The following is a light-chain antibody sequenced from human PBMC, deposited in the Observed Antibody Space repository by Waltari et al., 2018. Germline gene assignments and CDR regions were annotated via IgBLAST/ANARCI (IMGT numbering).Light chain of an antibody. CDR2: AAS. CDR3: QQRSNWPGT. J-gene: IGKJ1*01. V-gene: IGKV3-11*01. CDR1: QSVRNY. Sequence: DIVLTQSPATLSLSPGERATLSCRASQSVRNYLAWYQQRPGQAPRLLIYAASNRATGIPARFSGSGSETDFTLTISSLEPEDFAVYCCQQRSNWPGTFGQGTKVEIK.